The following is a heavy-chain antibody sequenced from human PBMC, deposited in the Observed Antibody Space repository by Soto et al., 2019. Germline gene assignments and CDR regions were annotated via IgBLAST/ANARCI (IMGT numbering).Heavy chain of an antibody. J-gene: IGHJ4*02. Sequence: SETLSLTCTVSGGSISSYYWSWIRQPPGKGLEWIGYIYYSGSTNYNPSLKSRVTISVDTSKNQFSLKLSSVTAADTAVYYCARAQWLLLDYWGQGTLVTVSS. V-gene: IGHV4-59*01. CDR2: IYYSGST. D-gene: IGHD3-22*01. CDR1: GGSISSYY. CDR3: ARAQWLLLDY.